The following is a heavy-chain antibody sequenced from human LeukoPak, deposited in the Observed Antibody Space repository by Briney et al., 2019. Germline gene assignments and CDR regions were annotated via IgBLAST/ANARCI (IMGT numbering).Heavy chain of an antibody. D-gene: IGHD1-26*01. V-gene: IGHV1-46*01. Sequence: ASVTVSCKASGYTFTSYYMHWVRQAPGQGLEWMGILNSSGGSTTYAQKFQGRITMTRDASTSTVYMELRSLRSEDTAVYYCARDRWELPYYFDYWGQGTLVTVSS. CDR3: ARDRWELPYYFDY. CDR2: LNSSGGST. J-gene: IGHJ4*02. CDR1: GYTFTSYY.